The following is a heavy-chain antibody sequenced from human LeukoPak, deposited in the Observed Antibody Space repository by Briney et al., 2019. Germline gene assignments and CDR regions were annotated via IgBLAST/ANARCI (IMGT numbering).Heavy chain of an antibody. CDR1: GFIVSSNY. D-gene: IGHD4-17*01. V-gene: IGHV3-53*01. Sequence: GGSLRLSCAASGFIVSSNYMSWVRQAPGKGLEWVSVIYSGGSTYYADSVKGRFTISRDNSKNTLYLQMNSLRAEDTAVYYCARDYGDYGGPVDYWGQGTLVTVSS. J-gene: IGHJ4*02. CDR3: ARDYGDYGGPVDY. CDR2: IYSGGST.